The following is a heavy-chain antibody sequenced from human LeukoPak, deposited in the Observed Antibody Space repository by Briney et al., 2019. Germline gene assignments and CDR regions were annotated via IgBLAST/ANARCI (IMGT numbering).Heavy chain of an antibody. CDR2: IHYSGIS. CDR3: ARLGRKTTVVPPDFDC. V-gene: IGHV4-59*01. Sequence: SETLSLTCRVSGGSIRSDYWSWVRQPPGKGLEWIGHIHYSGISNYNASLKSRVTISVDMSKNQFSLKLTSVTAADTAVYYCARLGRKTTVVPPDFDCWGQGTLVIVSS. J-gene: IGHJ4*02. CDR1: GGSIRSDY. D-gene: IGHD4-23*01.